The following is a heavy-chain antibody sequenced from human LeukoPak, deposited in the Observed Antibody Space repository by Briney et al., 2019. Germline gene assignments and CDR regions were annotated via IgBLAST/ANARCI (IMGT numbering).Heavy chain of an antibody. Sequence: GASVKASCKASGYTFTSYDINWVRQATGQGLEWMGWMNPNSGNTGYAQKFQGRVTMTRNTSISTAYMELSSLRSEDTAVYYCARPQPDYGGNSDWGQGTLVTVSS. CDR3: ARPQPDYGGNSD. V-gene: IGHV1-8*01. J-gene: IGHJ4*02. CDR2: MNPNSGNT. CDR1: GYTFTSYD. D-gene: IGHD4-23*01.